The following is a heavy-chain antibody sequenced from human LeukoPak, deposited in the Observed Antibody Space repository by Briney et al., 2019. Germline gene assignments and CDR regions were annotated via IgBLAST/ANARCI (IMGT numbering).Heavy chain of an antibody. J-gene: IGHJ2*01. CDR2: VHYSGST. CDR1: GGSISPYY. D-gene: IGHD3-10*01. V-gene: IGHV4-59*01. Sequence: PSETLSLTCTVSGGSISPYYWSWIRQPPGKGLEWMGFVHYSGSTDYNPSLKSRVTISLDTSENQFSLQLSSVTAADTAVYYCARDHGGSGTRHWHFDLWGRGTLVTVSS. CDR3: ARDHGGSGTRHWHFDL.